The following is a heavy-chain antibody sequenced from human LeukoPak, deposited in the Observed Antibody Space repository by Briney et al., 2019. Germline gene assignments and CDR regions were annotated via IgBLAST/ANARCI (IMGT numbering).Heavy chain of an antibody. CDR3: ARVAITYWFDP. V-gene: IGHV4-30-4*08. D-gene: IGHD1-14*01. J-gene: IGHJ5*02. Sequence: SQTLSLTCTVSGGSISSGDHYWSWIRQPPGKGLEWIGYIYYSGSTYYNPSLKSRVTISVDTSKNQFSLKLSSVTAADTAVYYCARVAITYWFDPWGQGTLVTVSS. CDR1: GGSISSGDHY. CDR2: IYYSGST.